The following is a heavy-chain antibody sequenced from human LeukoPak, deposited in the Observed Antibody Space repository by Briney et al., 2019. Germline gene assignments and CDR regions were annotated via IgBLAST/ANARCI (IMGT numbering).Heavy chain of an antibody. CDR2: INPNSSGT. V-gene: IGHV1-2*04. D-gene: IGHD6-13*01. CDR1: GYTFTGYY. Sequence: GASVKVSCKASGYTFTGYYMHWVRQAPGQGLEWMGWINPNSSGTNYAQKFQGWVTMTRDTSISTAYMELSRLRSDDTAVYYCARGHLGSSSWYVYWGQGTLVTVSS. J-gene: IGHJ4*02. CDR3: ARGHLGSSSWYVY.